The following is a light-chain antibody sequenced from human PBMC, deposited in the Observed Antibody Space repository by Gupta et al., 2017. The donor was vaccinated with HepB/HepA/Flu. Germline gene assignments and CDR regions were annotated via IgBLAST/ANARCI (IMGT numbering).Light chain of an antibody. Sequence: QSALTQPASVSGSPGQSITISCTGTRSDVGSYNLVSWYQQHPGKAPKLMIYDVIKRPSGVSNRFSGSKSGNTASLTISGLQAEDEANYYCCSYEGSSTLVFGGGTKLTGL. J-gene: IGLJ2*01. CDR2: DVI. CDR1: RSDVGSYNL. V-gene: IGLV2-23*02. CDR3: CSYEGSSTLV.